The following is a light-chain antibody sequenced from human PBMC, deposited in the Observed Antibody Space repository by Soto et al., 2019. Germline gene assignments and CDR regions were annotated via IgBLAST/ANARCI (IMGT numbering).Light chain of an antibody. J-gene: IGKJ4*01. CDR3: MQGTHWPLT. V-gene: IGKV2-30*01. CDR2: KVS. CDR1: QSLEYSDGNTY. Sequence: DVAMTQSPLSLPVTLGQPASISCRSSQSLEYSDGNTYLNWFQQRPGQSPRRLIYKVSNRDSGVPDRFSGSGSGTDFTLKISRVEAEDVGVYYCMQGTHWPLTFGGGTKVEIK.